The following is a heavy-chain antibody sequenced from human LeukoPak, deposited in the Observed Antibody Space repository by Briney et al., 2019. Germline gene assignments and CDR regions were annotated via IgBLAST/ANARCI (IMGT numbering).Heavy chain of an antibody. CDR3: AKDGGLWVSAHWGDS. J-gene: IGHJ4*02. CDR1: GFTFSSYT. CDR2: ITTSDGNT. V-gene: IGHV3-23*01. D-gene: IGHD7-27*01. Sequence: GGSLRLSCAASGFTFSSYTMSWVRQAPGKGLEWVSTITTSDGNTYYADSVKGRYTVSRDNSKNTLFLQMNSLRAEDTAVYYCAKDGGLWVSAHWGDSWGRGTLVTVSS.